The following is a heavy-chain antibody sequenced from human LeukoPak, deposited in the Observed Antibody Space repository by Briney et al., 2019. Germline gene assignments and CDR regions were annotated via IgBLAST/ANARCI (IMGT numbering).Heavy chain of an antibody. CDR3: ARVWPGSYYFDY. D-gene: IGHD2-15*01. V-gene: IGHV4-59*12. Sequence: PSETLSLTCTVSGGSISSYYWSWIRQPPGKGLEWIGYIYYSGSTNYNPSLKSRVTISVDTSKNQFSLKLSSVTAADTAVYYCARVWPGSYYFDYWGQGTLVTVSS. CDR2: IYYSGST. J-gene: IGHJ4*02. CDR1: GGSISSYY.